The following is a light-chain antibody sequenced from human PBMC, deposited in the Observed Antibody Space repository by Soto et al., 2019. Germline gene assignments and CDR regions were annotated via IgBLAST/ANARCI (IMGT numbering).Light chain of an antibody. V-gene: IGKV3-11*01. J-gene: IGKJ4*01. CDR3: QQYNNWPLT. CDR1: QSVSSY. CDR2: DAS. Sequence: EIVLTQSPATLSLSPGERATLSCMASQSVSSYLAWYQQKPGQAPRLLIYDASSRATGIPDRFSGGGSGTDFTLTISRLEPEDFAVYYCQQYNNWPLTFGGGTKVDIK.